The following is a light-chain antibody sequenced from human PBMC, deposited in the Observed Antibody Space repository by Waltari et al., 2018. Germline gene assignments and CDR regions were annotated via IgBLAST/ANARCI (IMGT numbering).Light chain of an antibody. CDR3: HQYNSWPQT. V-gene: IGKV3-15*01. J-gene: IGKJ1*01. CDR1: QSVSSN. Sequence: EIVMTQAPATLSVSPGERVTLSCGASQSVSSNLAWHQQRPAQAPRLLITGASTRATGIPARFSGSGSGTDFTLTISSLQSEDFAVYYCHQYNSWPQTFGQGTKVEIK. CDR2: GAS.